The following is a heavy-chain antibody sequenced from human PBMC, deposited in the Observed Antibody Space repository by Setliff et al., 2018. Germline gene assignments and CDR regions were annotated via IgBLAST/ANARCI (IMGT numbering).Heavy chain of an antibody. CDR3: AKFSSVPGSRFFDY. Sequence: GGSLRLSCATSGFTFSSYAMSWVRQAPGKGLEWVSAMSASGTSTYHADSVKGRFTISGDNSKNTLYLQMNSLRAEDTAIYSCAKFSSVPGSRFFDYWGQGALVTVSS. V-gene: IGHV3-23*01. J-gene: IGHJ4*02. CDR2: MSASGTST. D-gene: IGHD2-2*01. CDR1: GFTFSSYA.